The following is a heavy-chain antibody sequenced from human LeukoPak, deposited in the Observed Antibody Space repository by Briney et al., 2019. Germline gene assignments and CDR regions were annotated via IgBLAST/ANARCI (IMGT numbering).Heavy chain of an antibody. CDR2: IYYSGST. CDR3: ARAPRGVVVKSDAFDI. D-gene: IGHD2-15*01. CDR1: GGSISSSSYY. V-gene: IGHV4-39*07. J-gene: IGHJ3*02. Sequence: PSETLSLTCTVSGGSISSSSYYWGWIRQPPGKGLEWIGSIYYSGSTYYNPSLKSRVRTSVDTSKKQFSLKLSSVTAAVTAVYYCARAPRGVVVKSDAFDIWGQGTMVTVSS.